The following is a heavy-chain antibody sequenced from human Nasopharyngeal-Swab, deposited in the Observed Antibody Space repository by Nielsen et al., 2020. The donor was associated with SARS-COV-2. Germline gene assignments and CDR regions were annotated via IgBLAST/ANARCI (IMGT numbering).Heavy chain of an antibody. V-gene: IGHV4-34*01. Sequence: REAPGKGLEWIEEINHSGSTNYNPSLKSRVTISVDTSKNQFSLKLSSVTAADTAVYYCARIEDCSSTSCYDYFDYWGQGTLVTVSS. D-gene: IGHD2-2*01. CDR3: ARIEDCSSTSCYDYFDY. CDR2: INHSGST. J-gene: IGHJ4*02.